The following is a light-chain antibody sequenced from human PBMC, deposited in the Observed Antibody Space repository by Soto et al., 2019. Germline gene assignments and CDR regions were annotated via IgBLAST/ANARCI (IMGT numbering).Light chain of an antibody. CDR2: WAS. CDR3: QQYGSSPST. V-gene: IGKV4-1*01. Sequence: DIVMTQSPDSLAVSLGERATINCKSSQSVLYSSNNKNHLAWYQQKAGQPPKLLVYWASTRESGVPDRFSGSGSGTDFTLTISRLEPEDFAVYYCQQYGSSPSTFGQGTKLEIK. J-gene: IGKJ2*02. CDR1: QSVLYSSNNKNH.